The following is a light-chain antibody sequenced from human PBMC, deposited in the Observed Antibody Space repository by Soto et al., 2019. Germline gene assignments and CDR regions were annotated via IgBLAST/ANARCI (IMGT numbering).Light chain of an antibody. CDR2: DVS. CDR1: SSDVGGYNY. Sequence: QCALTQPASVSGSPGQSITISCTGTSSDVGGYNYVSWYQQYPGKAPKLMIYDVSNRPSGVSNRFSGSKSGNTASLTISGLQAEDEADYYCSSYTSSSTLVFGGGTKVTVL. J-gene: IGLJ2*01. CDR3: SSYTSSSTLV. V-gene: IGLV2-14*01.